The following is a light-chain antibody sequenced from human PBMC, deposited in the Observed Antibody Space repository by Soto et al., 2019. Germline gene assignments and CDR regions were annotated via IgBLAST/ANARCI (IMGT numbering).Light chain of an antibody. CDR1: SSDIGGFNF. V-gene: IGLV2-14*03. CDR3: SSYTSSTLGV. CDR2: DVS. Sequence: QSALTQPASVSGSPGQSLTISCTGTSSDIGGFNFVSWYQQHPGKAPKVMIYDVSNRPSGVSSRFSGSKSGNTASLTISGLQTEDEADYYCSSYTSSTLGVFGTGTKVTVL. J-gene: IGLJ1*01.